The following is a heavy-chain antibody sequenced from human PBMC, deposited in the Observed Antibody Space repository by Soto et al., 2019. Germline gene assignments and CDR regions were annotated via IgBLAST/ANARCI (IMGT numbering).Heavy chain of an antibody. CDR1: GGSVRAPDW. V-gene: IGHV4-4*02. CDR2: VHISGHS. D-gene: IGHD1-1*01. J-gene: IGHJ5*01. Sequence: SETLSLTCTPSGGSVRAPDWWNWVRQSPDKGLEWIAEVHISGHSNYNPSLRSRVSVSIDSSKNQFYLNLNSVTAADTAIYYCARVRQGCSANNCYFDPWGQGTQVTVSS. CDR3: ARVRQGCSANNCYFDP.